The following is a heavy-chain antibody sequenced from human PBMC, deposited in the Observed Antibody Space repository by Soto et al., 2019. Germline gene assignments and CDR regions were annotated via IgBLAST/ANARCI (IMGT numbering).Heavy chain of an antibody. CDR3: ARDQVDFWSGRSGVYHYYGMDV. V-gene: IGHV1-69*06. CDR2: IIPIFGTA. J-gene: IGHJ6*02. Sequence: SVEVSCKASGGTFSSYAISWVRQAPGQGLEWMGGIIPIFGTANYAQKFQGRVTITADKSTSTAYMELSSLRSEDTAVYYCARDQVDFWSGRSGVYHYYGMDVWGQGTTVTVSS. D-gene: IGHD3-3*01. CDR1: GGTFSSYA.